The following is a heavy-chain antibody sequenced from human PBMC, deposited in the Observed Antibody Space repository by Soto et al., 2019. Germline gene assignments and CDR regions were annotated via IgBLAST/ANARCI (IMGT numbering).Heavy chain of an antibody. CDR1: GYTFTIYD. CDR3: ARGSSSSRGYYYGMDV. J-gene: IGHJ6*02. Sequence: ASVKVSCKASGYTFTIYDINWVRQATGQGLEWMGWMNPNSGNTGYAQKVQGRVTMTRNTSISTAYMELSSLRSEDTAVYYCARGSSSSRGYYYGMDVCGQGTTVTVYS. V-gene: IGHV1-8*01. D-gene: IGHD6-6*01. CDR2: MNPNSGNT.